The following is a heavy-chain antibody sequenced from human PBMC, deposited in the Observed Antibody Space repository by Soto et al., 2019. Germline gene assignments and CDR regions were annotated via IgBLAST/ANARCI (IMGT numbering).Heavy chain of an antibody. CDR3: ARSDGYNKIEY. J-gene: IGHJ4*02. CDR1: GFSFSDYA. Sequence: GGSLRVSCAASGFSFSDYALHWVRQAPGKGLEWVAVISYDGSNKYYADSMKGRFTISRDNSKNTLFLQMNSLRAEDTSLYYCARSDGYNKIEYWGQGTLVTVSS. CDR2: ISYDGSNK. V-gene: IGHV3-30-3*01. D-gene: IGHD6-25*01.